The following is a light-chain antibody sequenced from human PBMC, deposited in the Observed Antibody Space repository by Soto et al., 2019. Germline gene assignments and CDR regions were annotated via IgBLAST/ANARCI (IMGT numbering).Light chain of an antibody. CDR2: EVR. Sequence: QSVLTQPASVSGSAGQSITISCSGTMRDVGAYNLVSWYQQHPGTAPKLIIYEVRNRPSDISSRFSGSRSGNTASLTISGLQSEDEGDYYCSAYTARSTLVFGGGTKLT. V-gene: IGLV2-14*01. CDR1: MRDVGAYNL. J-gene: IGLJ3*02. CDR3: SAYTARSTLV.